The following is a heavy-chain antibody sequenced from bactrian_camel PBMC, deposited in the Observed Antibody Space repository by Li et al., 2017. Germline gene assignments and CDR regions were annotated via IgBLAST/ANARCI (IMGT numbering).Heavy chain of an antibody. D-gene: IGHD5*01. Sequence: VQLVESGGGSVQAGGSLRLSCAASGSSTIDYYMGWFRQGPGKEREGVASIHTDGATTYGDSVKGRFTISRDNAKNTLYLQMNSLKPEDTAVYYCLTETSAGGQGTQVPVS. CDR1: GSSTIDYY. V-gene: IGHV3S10*01. J-gene: IGHJ4*01. CDR2: IHTDGAT.